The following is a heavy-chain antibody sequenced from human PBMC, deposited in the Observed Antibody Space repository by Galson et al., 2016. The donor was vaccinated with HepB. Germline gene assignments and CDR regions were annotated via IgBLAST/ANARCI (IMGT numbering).Heavy chain of an antibody. Sequence: SVKVSCKASGYTFSTYGISWVRQAPGQGLEWVGWVSAYNGNTNYALNLKGRVTMSTDTSTSTAYMELRGLRSDDTAVYYCARDGVMIAVVPAAYELDYWGQGTLVTVSS. D-gene: IGHD2-2*01. V-gene: IGHV1-18*01. CDR3: ARDGVMIAVVPAAYELDY. CDR2: VSAYNGNT. J-gene: IGHJ4*02. CDR1: GYTFSTYG.